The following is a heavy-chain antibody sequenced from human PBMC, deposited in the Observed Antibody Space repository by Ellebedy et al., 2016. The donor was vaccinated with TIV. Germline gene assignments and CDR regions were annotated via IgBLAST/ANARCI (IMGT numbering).Heavy chain of an antibody. CDR1: GYTFISYG. J-gene: IGHJ4*02. Sequence: ASVKVSCXASGYTFISYGISWVRQAPGQGLEWMGIINPSGGSTSYAQKFQGRVTMTRDTSTSTVYMELSSLRSEDTAVYYCATGSWGHLDYWGQGTLVTVSS. V-gene: IGHV1-46*01. D-gene: IGHD3-16*01. CDR2: INPSGGST. CDR3: ATGSWGHLDY.